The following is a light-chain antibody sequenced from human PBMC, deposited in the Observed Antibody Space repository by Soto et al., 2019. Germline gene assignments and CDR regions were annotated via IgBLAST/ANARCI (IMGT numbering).Light chain of an antibody. J-gene: IGKJ1*01. Sequence: DIQTTQSPSSLSASVGDRVTITCRASQSIINHLNWYQQKAGKVPKVLIYAASSLESGVPSRFSGSGSGTDFTLTISSLQPEDFATYYCQQSYSAPWTFGQGTKVEIK. CDR3: QQSYSAPWT. V-gene: IGKV1-39*01. CDR1: QSIINH. CDR2: AAS.